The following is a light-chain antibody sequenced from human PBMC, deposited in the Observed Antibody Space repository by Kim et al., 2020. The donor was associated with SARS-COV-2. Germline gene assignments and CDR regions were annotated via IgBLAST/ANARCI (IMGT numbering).Light chain of an antibody. J-gene: IGLJ2*01. CDR1: SLRSYY. CDR3: QSRDSGGNVL. CDR2: GRN. Sequence: SSELTQDPAVSVALGQTVRITCQGDSLRSYYATWYQQRPRQAPVLVIYGRNNRPSGIPDRFSGSSSGNTASLTISGAQAADEADFYCQSRDSGGNVLFGGGTKVTVL. V-gene: IGLV3-19*01.